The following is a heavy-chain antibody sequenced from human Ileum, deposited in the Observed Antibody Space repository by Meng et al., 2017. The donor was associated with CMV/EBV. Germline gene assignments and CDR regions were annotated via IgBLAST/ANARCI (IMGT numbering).Heavy chain of an antibody. Sequence: GESLRLSCAVSRFTLSSYWMSWVRHAPGKGLEWVANIKQDGSEKYYVDSVKGRFSICRDKAKNSLYLQMNSRRAEDTAVYYCARDDMVRGVIFSYYYGMDVWGQGTTVTVSS. J-gene: IGHJ6*02. V-gene: IGHV3-7*01. CDR2: IKQDGSEK. D-gene: IGHD3-10*01. CDR3: ARDDMVRGVIFSYYYGMDV. CDR1: RFTLSSYW.